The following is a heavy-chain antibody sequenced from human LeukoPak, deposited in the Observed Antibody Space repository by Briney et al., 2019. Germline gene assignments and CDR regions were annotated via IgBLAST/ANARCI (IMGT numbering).Heavy chain of an antibody. CDR3: ARDKVSGSYSITYYYYYGMDV. V-gene: IGHV1-46*01. Sequence: ASVKVSCKASGYTFTSYYMHWVRQAPGQGLEWMGIINPSGGSTSYAQKFQGRVTMTRDTSTSTVYMKLSSLRSEDTAVYYCARDKVSGSYSITYYYYYGMDVWGKGTTVTVSS. CDR2: INPSGGST. D-gene: IGHD3-10*01. J-gene: IGHJ6*04. CDR1: GYTFTSYY.